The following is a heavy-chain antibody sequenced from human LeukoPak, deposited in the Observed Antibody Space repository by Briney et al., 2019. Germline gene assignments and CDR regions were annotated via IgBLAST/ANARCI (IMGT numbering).Heavy chain of an antibody. CDR1: GYTFTSYD. J-gene: IGHJ6*03. CDR3: ARRNYYGSGSYSTYYYYYYMDV. D-gene: IGHD3-10*01. Sequence: ASVKVSCKASGYTFTSYDINWVRQATGQGLEWMGWMNPNSGNTGYAQRFQGRVTITRNTSISTAYMELSSLRSEDTAVYYCARRNYYGSGSYSTYYYYYYMDVWGKGTTVTVSS. CDR2: MNPNSGNT. V-gene: IGHV1-8*03.